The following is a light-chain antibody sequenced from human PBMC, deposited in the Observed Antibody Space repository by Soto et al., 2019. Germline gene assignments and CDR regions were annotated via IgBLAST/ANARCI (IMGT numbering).Light chain of an antibody. CDR2: AAS. CDR1: QTISNY. CDR3: QQSYSTPPWT. V-gene: IGKV1-39*01. Sequence: DIQMTQSPSSLSASVGDRVTITCRASQTISNYLNWYQQKTGKAPKLLIYAASSLQSGVPSRFSGSGSGTDFTLTISRLQPEDFATYYCQQSYSTPPWTFGQVTKVDIK. J-gene: IGKJ1*01.